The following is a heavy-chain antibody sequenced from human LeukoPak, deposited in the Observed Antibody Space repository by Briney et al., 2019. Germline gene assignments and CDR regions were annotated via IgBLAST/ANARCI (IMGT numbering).Heavy chain of an antibody. CDR1: GGTFSSYA. Sequence: SVKVSCKASGGTFSSYAISWVRQAPGQGLEWMGRIIPILGIANYAQKFQGRVTITADKSTSTAYMELSSLGSEDTAVYYCASHGPRSGGSPGSGNWFDPWGQGTLVTVSS. V-gene: IGHV1-69*04. D-gene: IGHD2-15*01. CDR2: IIPILGIA. J-gene: IGHJ5*02. CDR3: ASHGPRSGGSPGSGNWFDP.